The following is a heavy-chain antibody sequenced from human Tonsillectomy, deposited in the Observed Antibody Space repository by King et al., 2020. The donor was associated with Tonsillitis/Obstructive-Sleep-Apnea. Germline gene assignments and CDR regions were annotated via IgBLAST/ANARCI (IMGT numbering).Heavy chain of an antibody. CDR2: IYSSGST. V-gene: IGHV4-39*01. D-gene: IGHD3/OR15-3a*01. CDR3: AETKRVDLGKNSAGEGGAFDN. CDR1: GGSISISSYY. J-gene: IGHJ3*02. Sequence: QLQESGPGLVKPSETLSLTCTVSGGSISISSYYWGWIRQPPGKGLEWIANIYSSGSTYYNPSLKSRVTISVDTSKNQFSLKLNSVTAADTAVYYCAETKRVDLGKNSAGEGGAFDNWGQGTMVTVSS.